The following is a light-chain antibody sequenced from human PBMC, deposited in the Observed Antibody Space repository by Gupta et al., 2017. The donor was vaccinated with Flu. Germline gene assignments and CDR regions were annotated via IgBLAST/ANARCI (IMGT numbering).Light chain of an antibody. CDR1: QSVSNNY. V-gene: IGKV3-20*01. J-gene: IGKJ4*01. CDR3: QQYGRSPRT. CDR2: TAS. Sequence: ERATLSCRASQSVSNNYLAWYQQKPGQAPRLLIYTASSRATGIPDRFSGSGSGTDFTLTISRLEPEDFAVYYCQQYGRSPRTFGGGTKVEIK.